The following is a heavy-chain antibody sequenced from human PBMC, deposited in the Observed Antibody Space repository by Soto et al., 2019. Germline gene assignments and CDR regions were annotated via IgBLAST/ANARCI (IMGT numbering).Heavy chain of an antibody. CDR1: GFTFSSYA. CDR2: ISGSGGST. D-gene: IGHD3-9*01. J-gene: IGHJ4*02. V-gene: IGHV3-23*01. CDR3: AKDLGDVLRYFDWLPFDY. Sequence: SGGSLRLSCAASGFTFSSYAMSWVRQAPGKGLEWVSAISGSGGSTYYADSVKGRFTISRDNSKNTLYLQMNSLRAEDTAVYYCAKDLGDVLRYFDWLPFDYWGQGTLVTVSA.